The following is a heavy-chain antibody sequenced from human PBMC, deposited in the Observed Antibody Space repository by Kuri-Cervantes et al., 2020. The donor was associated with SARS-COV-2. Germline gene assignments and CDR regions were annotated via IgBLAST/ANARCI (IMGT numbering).Heavy chain of an antibody. D-gene: IGHD2/OR15-2a*01. V-gene: IGHV4-4*07. J-gene: IGHJ6*03. CDR3: ARVNIERVLPTPQVYFYMDV. CDR2: IYTSGTA. CDR1: GGSISNDY. Sequence: SETLSLTCTVYGGSISNDYWSWIRQPAGKGLEWIGRIYTSGTANYNPSLRTRVTMSIDTSKNQFSLRLSSVTAADTAVYYCARVNIERVLPTPQVYFYMDVWGKGTTVTGAS.